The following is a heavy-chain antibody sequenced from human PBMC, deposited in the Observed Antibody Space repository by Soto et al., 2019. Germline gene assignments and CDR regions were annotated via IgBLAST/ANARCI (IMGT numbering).Heavy chain of an antibody. CDR2: INHSGST. CDR3: ARRVSYYFDY. V-gene: IGHV4-34*01. D-gene: IGHD6-6*01. Sequence: SETLSLTCAVYGGSFSGYYWSWIRQLPGKGLEWIGEINHSGSTNYNPSLKSRVTISVDTSKNQFSLTLSSVTAADTAVYYCARRVSYYFDYWGQGTLVTVSS. CDR1: GGSFSGYY. J-gene: IGHJ4*02.